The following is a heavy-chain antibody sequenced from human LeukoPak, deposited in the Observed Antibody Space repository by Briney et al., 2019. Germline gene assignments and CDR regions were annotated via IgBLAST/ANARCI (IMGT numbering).Heavy chain of an antibody. V-gene: IGHV1-8*01. CDR2: MNPNSGNT. Sequence: GASVKVSCKASGYTFTSYDINWVRQATGQGLEWMGWMNPNSGNTGYAQKFQGRVTMTRNTSISTAYMELSSLRSEDTAVYYCARDIYDSSGHYRYYFDYWGQGTLVTVSS. CDR1: GYTFTSYD. J-gene: IGHJ4*02. D-gene: IGHD3-22*01. CDR3: ARDIYDSSGHYRYYFDY.